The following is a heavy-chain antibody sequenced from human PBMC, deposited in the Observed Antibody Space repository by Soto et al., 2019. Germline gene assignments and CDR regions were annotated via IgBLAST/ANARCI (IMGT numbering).Heavy chain of an antibody. V-gene: IGHV1-46*01. CDR1: GYTFTSYY. CDR2: INPSGGST. J-gene: IGHJ6*02. CDR3: ARGGSAGGYYYYYGMDV. D-gene: IGHD6-13*01. Sequence: ASVKVSCKASGYTFTSYYMHWVRQAPGQGLEWMGIINPSGGSTSYAQKFQGRVTMTRDTSTSTVYMELSSLRSEDTAVYYCARGGSAGGYYYYYGMDVWGQGTTVTVSS.